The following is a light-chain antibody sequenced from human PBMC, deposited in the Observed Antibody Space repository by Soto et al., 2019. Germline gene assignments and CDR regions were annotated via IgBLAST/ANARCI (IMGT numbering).Light chain of an antibody. V-gene: IGLV1-44*01. CDR1: DSDIGSHA. Sequence: QSVLTQPPSTSGTPGQRVTISCSGSDSDIGSHAVDWYQQFPGTAPKLLIYSNDQRPSGVPDRFSGSKSGTSASLAISGLQSGDEAYYYCATWADSVNGVVIGGGTKLTVL. CDR2: SND. CDR3: ATWADSVNGVV. J-gene: IGLJ2*01.